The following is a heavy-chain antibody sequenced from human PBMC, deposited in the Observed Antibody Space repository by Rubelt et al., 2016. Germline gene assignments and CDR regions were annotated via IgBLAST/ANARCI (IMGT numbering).Heavy chain of an antibody. CDR1: GGSLSSSSYY. Sequence: QLQLQESGPGLVEPSETLSLTCTVSGGSLSSSSYYWGWIRQPPGEGLEWIGSISYSWSPYYNPSLKSRVPISVDTSKNQFALKWGSGTDADTAVYYCARQGDHTNYHYVDYWGQGTLVTVSS. J-gene: IGHJ4*02. V-gene: IGHV4-39*01. CDR3: ARQGDHTNYHYVDY. D-gene: IGHD4/OR15-4a*01. CDR2: ISYSWSP.